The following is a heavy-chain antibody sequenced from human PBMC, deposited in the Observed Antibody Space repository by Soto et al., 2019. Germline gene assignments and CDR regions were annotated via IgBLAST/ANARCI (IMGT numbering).Heavy chain of an antibody. V-gene: IGHV4-61*08. CDR3: TRGGDPYKTGH. Sequence: PSETLSLTCTVSGDSITSGESYWSWIRQPPGKGLEWIGFIHYSGSTNYNPSLKGRVTMSVDTSKNQFSLKLTSVNTADTAIYYCTRGGDPYKTGHWGQGTLVTVSS. D-gene: IGHD2-21*01. CDR1: GDSITSGESY. J-gene: IGHJ4*02. CDR2: IHYSGST.